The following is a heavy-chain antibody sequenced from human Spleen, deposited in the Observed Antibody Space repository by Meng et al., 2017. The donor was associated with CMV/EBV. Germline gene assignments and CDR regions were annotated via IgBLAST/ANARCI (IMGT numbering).Heavy chain of an antibody. CDR1: GGSFSGYY. D-gene: IGHD5-18*01. J-gene: IGHJ4*02. V-gene: IGHV4-34*01. CDR2: INHSGST. Sequence: GSLRLSCAVYGGSFSGYYWSWIRQPPGKGLEWIGEINHSGSTNYNPSLKSRVTISVDTSKNQFSLKLSSVTAADTAVYYCAGIGYSYGYLPGDYWGQGTLVTVSS. CDR3: AGIGYSYGYLPGDY.